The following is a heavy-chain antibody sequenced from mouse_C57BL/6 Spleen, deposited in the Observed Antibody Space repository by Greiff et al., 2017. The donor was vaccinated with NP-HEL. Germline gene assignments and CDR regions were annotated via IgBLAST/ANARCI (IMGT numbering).Heavy chain of an antibody. V-gene: IGHV1-61*01. D-gene: IGHD2-4*01. J-gene: IGHJ3*01. CDR1: GYTFTSYW. CDR2: IYPSDSET. CDR3: ARSGGDDYDGPWFAY. Sequence: VQLQQPGAELVRPGSSVKLSCKASGYTFTSYWMDWVKQRPGQGLEWIGNIYPSDSETHYNQKFKDKATLTVDKSSSTAYMQLSSLTSEDSAVYYCARSGGDDYDGPWFAYWGQGTLVTVSA.